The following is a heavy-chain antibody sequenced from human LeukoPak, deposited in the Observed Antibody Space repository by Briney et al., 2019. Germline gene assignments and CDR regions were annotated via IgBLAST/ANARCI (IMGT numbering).Heavy chain of an antibody. D-gene: IGHD3-22*01. CDR1: GYSISSGYY. CDR3: ARRRFLNYYDSSGHTGYFDY. CDR2: IYHSGST. V-gene: IGHV4-38-2*01. J-gene: IGHJ4*02. Sequence: PSETLSLTCAVSGYSISSGYYWGWIRRPPGKGLEWIGSIYHSGSTYYNPSLKSRVTISVDTSKNQFSLKLSSVTAADTAVYYCARRRFLNYYDSSGHTGYFDYWGQGTLVTVSS.